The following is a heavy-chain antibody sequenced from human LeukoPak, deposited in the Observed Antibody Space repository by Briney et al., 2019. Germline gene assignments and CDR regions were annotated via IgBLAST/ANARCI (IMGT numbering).Heavy chain of an antibody. CDR1: GYSFTRYF. V-gene: IGHV1-46*01. D-gene: IGHD3-10*01. CDR3: ARGKVVTMVRGVIITYFDY. CDR2: IIPSDGST. Sequence: ASVNVSCKASGYSFTRYFIHWVRQAPGQGLEWMGIIIPSDGSTSYAQKFQGRVTMTRDTSTSTVYMELSSLRSEGTAVYYCARGKVVTMVRGVIITYFDYWGQGTLVTVSS. J-gene: IGHJ4*02.